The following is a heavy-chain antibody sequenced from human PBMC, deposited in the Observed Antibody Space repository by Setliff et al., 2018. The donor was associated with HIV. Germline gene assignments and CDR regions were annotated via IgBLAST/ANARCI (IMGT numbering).Heavy chain of an antibody. V-gene: IGHV4-59*12. CDR2: IYNTGST. Sequence: KPSETLSLTCTVSGGSISSYCWNWIRQSPGRGLEWIGYIYNTGSTYHSPSLESRVTISIDTSKNQFSLKLSSVTAADTAVYFCARGRGSSSSWPIDYWGQGTLVTVSS. D-gene: IGHD6-13*01. CDR1: GGSISSYC. J-gene: IGHJ4*02. CDR3: ARGRGSSSSWPIDY.